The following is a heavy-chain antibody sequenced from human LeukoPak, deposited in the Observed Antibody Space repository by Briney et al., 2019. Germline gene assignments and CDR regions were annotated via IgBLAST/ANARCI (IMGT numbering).Heavy chain of an antibody. J-gene: IGHJ4*02. CDR1: GFSFSSHW. CDR3: ARGGSPFY. CDR2: INGDGIAI. D-gene: IGHD3-10*01. Sequence: QTGGSLRLSCAGSGFSFSSHWLHWVRQVPGKGLEWVARINGDGIAINYADSVKGRFTISRDNAKNTVYLQMNSLRVEDTAVFYCARGGSPFYWGQGTPVTVSS. V-gene: IGHV3-74*01.